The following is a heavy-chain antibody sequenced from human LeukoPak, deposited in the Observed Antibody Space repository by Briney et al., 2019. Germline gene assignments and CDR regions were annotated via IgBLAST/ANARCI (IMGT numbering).Heavy chain of an antibody. D-gene: IGHD6-19*01. CDR2: IYYSGST. CDR3: ARDPEVAGSSHDAFDI. CDR1: GGPISSYY. Sequence: PSETLSLTCTVSGGPISSYYWSWIRHAPGKGLEWIGYIYYSGSTNYNPSLKSRVTISVDTSKNQFSLKLSSVTAADTDVYYCARDPEVAGSSHDAFDIWGQGTMVTVSS. V-gene: IGHV4-59*01. J-gene: IGHJ3*02.